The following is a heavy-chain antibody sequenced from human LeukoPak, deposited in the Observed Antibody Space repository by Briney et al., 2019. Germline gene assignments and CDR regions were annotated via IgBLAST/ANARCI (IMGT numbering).Heavy chain of an antibody. CDR3: TTEQQLVLVRFDP. J-gene: IGHJ5*02. V-gene: IGHV3-15*01. CDR2: IKSKADGGAT. Sequence: GGSLRLSCAASGFTFTNSWMSWVRQAPGKGLEWVGRIKSKADGGATDYAARVKGRFTISRDDSKNTLYLRRSSLKSEDSAVYYCTTEQQLVLVRFDPWGQGTLVTVSS. D-gene: IGHD6-13*01. CDR1: GFTFTNSW.